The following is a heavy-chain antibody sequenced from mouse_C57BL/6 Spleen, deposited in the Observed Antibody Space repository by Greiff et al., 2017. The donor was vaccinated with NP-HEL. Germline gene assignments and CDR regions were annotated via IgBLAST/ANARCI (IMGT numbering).Heavy chain of an antibody. Sequence: QVQLQQSGAELVRPGASVTLSCKVSGYTFTDYEMHWVKQTPVHGLEWIGAIDPETGGTAYNQKFKGKAILTADKSSSTAYMELRSLTSEDSAVYYCTRSPQGYFDVWGTGTTVTVSS. CDR3: TRSPQGYFDV. CDR2: IDPETGGT. J-gene: IGHJ1*03. V-gene: IGHV1-15*01. CDR1: GYTFTDYE.